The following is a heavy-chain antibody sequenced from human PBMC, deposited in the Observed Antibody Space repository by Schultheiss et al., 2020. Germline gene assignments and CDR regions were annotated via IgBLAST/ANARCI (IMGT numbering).Heavy chain of an antibody. V-gene: IGHV1-8*01. Sequence: ASVKVSCKASGYTFTSYDINWVRQATGQGLEWMGWMNPNSGNTGYAQKFQGRVTMTRNTSISTAYMELSSLRSEDTAVYYCARGASSGWYRYFDLWGRGTLVTVSS. CDR2: MNPNSGNT. D-gene: IGHD6-19*01. CDR1: GYTFTSYD. CDR3: ARGASSGWYRYFDL. J-gene: IGHJ2*01.